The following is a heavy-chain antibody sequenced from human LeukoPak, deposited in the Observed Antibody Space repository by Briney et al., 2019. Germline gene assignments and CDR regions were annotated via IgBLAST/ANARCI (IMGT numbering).Heavy chain of an antibody. CDR2: ISSNGGST. J-gene: IGHJ4*02. Sequence: PGGSLRLSCAASGFTFSSYAMHWVRQAPGKGLEYVSAISSNGGSTYYANSVKGRFTISRDNSKNTLYLQMGSLRAEDMAVYYCARGGYSYGFDYWGQGTLVTVSS. CDR1: GFTFSSYA. D-gene: IGHD5-18*01. CDR3: ARGGYSYGFDY. V-gene: IGHV3-64*01.